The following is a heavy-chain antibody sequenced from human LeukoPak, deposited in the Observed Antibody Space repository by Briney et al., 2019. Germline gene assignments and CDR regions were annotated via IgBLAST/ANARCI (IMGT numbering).Heavy chain of an antibody. Sequence: PSETLSLTCTVSLGSTTSNFWSWVRQPPGKGLEWIGEIHRSGSPNYNPSLQSRVTISIDGSRNQIVLELSSVTAADTAVYYCAREILGGFNPGAYWGQGILVTVSS. J-gene: IGHJ4*02. D-gene: IGHD1-14*01. V-gene: IGHV4-4*02. CDR1: LGSTTSNF. CDR3: AREILGGFNPGAY. CDR2: IHRSGSP.